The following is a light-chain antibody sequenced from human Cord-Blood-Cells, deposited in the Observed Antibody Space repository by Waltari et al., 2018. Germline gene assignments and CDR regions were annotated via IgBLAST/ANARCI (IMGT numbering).Light chain of an antibody. Sequence: QSALTQPASASGAHGQSITIPCTGTSCHVWGCNLVTWYQQPPDKAPKLTIYEGSKRPSWVSNRFSGSKSGNTASLTISGLQAEADADYYCCSYAGSSTCVFCGGTKLTVL. V-gene: IGLV2-23*01. CDR2: EGS. J-gene: IGLJ3*02. CDR1: SCHVWGCNL. CDR3: CSYAGSSTCV.